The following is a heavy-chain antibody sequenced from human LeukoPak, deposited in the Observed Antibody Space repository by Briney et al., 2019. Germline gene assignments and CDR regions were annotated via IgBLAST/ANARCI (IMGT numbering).Heavy chain of an antibody. Sequence: PSQTLSLTCTVSGGSISSYYWSWIRQPAGKGLGWIGRIYTSGSTNYNPSLKSRVTMSVDTSKNQFSLKLSSVTAADTAVYYCARDGPPSDWFDPWGQGTLVTVSS. V-gene: IGHV4-4*07. CDR2: IYTSGST. J-gene: IGHJ5*02. CDR3: ARDGPPSDWFDP. CDR1: GGSISSYY.